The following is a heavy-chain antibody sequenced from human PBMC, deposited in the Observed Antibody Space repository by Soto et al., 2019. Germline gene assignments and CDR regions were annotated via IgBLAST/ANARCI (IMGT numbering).Heavy chain of an antibody. V-gene: IGHV1-69*13. J-gene: IGHJ6*02. Sequence: SVKVSCKASGGTFSSYAINWVRQAPGQGLEWMGGIIPMFGTADYAQKFQARVTITADESTSTAYMELSSLRSEDTAVYYCARPVLMDTGVRYYYGMDVWGQGTTVTVSS. CDR3: ARPVLMDTGVRYYYGMDV. CDR1: GGTFSSYA. CDR2: IIPMFGTA. D-gene: IGHD5-18*01.